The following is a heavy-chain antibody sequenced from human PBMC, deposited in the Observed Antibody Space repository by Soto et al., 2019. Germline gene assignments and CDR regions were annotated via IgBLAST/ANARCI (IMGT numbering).Heavy chain of an antibody. CDR2: IYSGGST. Sequence: GGSLRLSCAASGFTVSSNYMSWVRQAPGKGLEWVSVIYSGGSTYYADSVKGRFTISRHNSKNTLYLQMNSLRAEDTAVYYCAREIGGILTGYDNYYFDYWGQEPWSPSPQ. J-gene: IGHJ4*01. V-gene: IGHV3-53*04. CDR1: GFTVSSNY. CDR3: AREIGGILTGYDNYYFDY. D-gene: IGHD3-9*01.